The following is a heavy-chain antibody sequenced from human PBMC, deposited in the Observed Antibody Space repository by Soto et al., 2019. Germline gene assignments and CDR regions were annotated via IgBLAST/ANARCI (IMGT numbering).Heavy chain of an antibody. Sequence: QVQLVESGGGLVKPGGSLRLSCAASGFTFSDYYMSWIRQAPGKGLEWVSYISSSGSTIYYADSVKGRFTISRDNAKNSLYLPMDSLRGEGTAVYYCARDFLVGATPFDYWGQGTLVTVSS. CDR1: GFTFSDYY. V-gene: IGHV3-11*01. CDR3: ARDFLVGATPFDY. D-gene: IGHD1-26*01. CDR2: ISSSGSTI. J-gene: IGHJ4*02.